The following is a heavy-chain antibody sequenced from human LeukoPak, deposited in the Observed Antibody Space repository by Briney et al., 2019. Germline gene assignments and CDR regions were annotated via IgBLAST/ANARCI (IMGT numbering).Heavy chain of an antibody. D-gene: IGHD4-17*01. CDR1: GYSFTSYW. Sequence: GESLKISCKGSGYSFTSYWIGWVRQMPGKGLEWMGIIYPGDSDTRYSPSFQGQVTISADKSISTAYLQWSSLKASDTAMYYCASQDTNNDYGDPNRPGGFDIWGQGTMVTVSS. V-gene: IGHV5-51*01. J-gene: IGHJ3*02. CDR3: ASQDTNNDYGDPNRPGGFDI. CDR2: IYPGDSDT.